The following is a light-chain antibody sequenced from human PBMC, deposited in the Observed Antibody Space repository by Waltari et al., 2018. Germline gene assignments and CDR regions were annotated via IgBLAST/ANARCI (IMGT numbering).Light chain of an antibody. CDR3: SSYISSSTLEL. J-gene: IGLJ2*01. CDR2: DVS. Sequence: QSALTQPAPVSGSPGQSIPLSCTGTSSDVGAYNSVSGYQQHPGKAPKIMIFDVSNRPSGVSNRFSGSKSGNTASLTISGLQAEDEADYYCSSYISSSTLELFGGGTSLTVL. CDR1: SSDVGAYNS. V-gene: IGLV2-14*03.